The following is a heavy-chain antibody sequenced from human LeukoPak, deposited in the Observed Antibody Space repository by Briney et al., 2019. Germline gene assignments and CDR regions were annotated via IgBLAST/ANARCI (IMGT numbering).Heavy chain of an antibody. Sequence: GGSLRLSCAASGFTFDDYAMHWVRQAPGKGLEWVSGITWNSGSIDYADSVKGRFTISRDSAKNSLYLQMNSLRAEDTALYYCAKSRSGGNYGDFDYWGQGTLVTVSS. D-gene: IGHD1-7*01. CDR3: AKSRSGGNYGDFDY. J-gene: IGHJ4*02. V-gene: IGHV3-9*01. CDR2: ITWNSGSI. CDR1: GFTFDDYA.